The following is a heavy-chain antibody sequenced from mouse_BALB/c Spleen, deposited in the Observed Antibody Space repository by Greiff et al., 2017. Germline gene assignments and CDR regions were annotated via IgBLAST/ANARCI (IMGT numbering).Heavy chain of an antibody. CDR2: ISYSGST. V-gene: IGHV3-2*02. CDR1: GYSITSDYA. J-gene: IGHJ3*01. Sequence: EVQLQQSGPGLVKPSQSLSLTCTVTGYSITSDYAWNWIRQFPGNKLEWMGYISYSGSTSYNPSLKSRISITRDTSKNQFFLQLNSVTTEDTATYYCARHYYGSPFAYWGQGTLVTVSA. CDR3: ARHYYGSPFAY. D-gene: IGHD1-1*01.